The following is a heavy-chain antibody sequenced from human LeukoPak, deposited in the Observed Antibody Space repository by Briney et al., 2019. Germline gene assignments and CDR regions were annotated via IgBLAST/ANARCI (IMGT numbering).Heavy chain of an antibody. J-gene: IGHJ4*02. V-gene: IGHV1-2*02. D-gene: IGHD3-22*01. CDR1: GYTFTGYY. CDR2: INPNSGGT. CDR3: ARVYDSSGYPFDY. Sequence: ASVKVSCKASGYTFTGYYMHWVRQAPGQGLEWMGWINPNSGGTNYAQKFQGRVTMTRDTSISTAYMELSRLRSDDTGVYYCARVYDSSGYPFDYWGQGTLVTVSS.